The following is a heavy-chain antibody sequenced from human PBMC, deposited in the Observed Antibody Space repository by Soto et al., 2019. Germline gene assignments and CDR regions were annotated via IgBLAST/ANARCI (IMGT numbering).Heavy chain of an antibody. Sequence: EVQLVESGGGLVKPGGSLRLSCAASGFTFSNAWMSWVRQAPGKGLEWVGRIKSKIDGGTTDYAAPVKGRFTISRDDSKNTLYLQMNSLKTEDTAVYYCTTDLYCTNGVFYILGRDAFDIWGQGTMVTVSS. V-gene: IGHV3-15*01. CDR3: TTDLYCTNGVFYILGRDAFDI. D-gene: IGHD2-8*01. CDR1: GFTFSNAW. J-gene: IGHJ3*02. CDR2: IKSKIDGGTT.